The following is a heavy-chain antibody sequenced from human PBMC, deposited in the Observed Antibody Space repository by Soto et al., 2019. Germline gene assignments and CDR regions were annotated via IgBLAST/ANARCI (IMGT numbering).Heavy chain of an antibody. CDR2: INPSGGST. CDR1: GYTFTSYY. Sequence: ASVKVSCKASGYTFTSYYMHWVRQAPGQGLEWMGIINPSGGSTSYAQKFQGRVTMTRDTSTSTVYMELSSLRSEDTAVYYCARDLRFLESSQGDNWFDPSGQGTLVTVSS. D-gene: IGHD3-3*01. J-gene: IGHJ5*02. V-gene: IGHV1-46*01. CDR3: ARDLRFLESSQGDNWFDP.